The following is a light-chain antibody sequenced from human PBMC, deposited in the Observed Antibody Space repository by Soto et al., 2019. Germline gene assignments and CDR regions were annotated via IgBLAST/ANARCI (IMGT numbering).Light chain of an antibody. V-gene: IGLV2-14*03. CDR3: SSYTSSDTDV. J-gene: IGLJ1*01. Sequence: QSVPTQPASVSGSPGQSITISCTGSSSDIGFSNYVSWYQQYPGKAPKLIIFDVSERPSGVSSRFSGSKSGNTASLTISGLQAEDEADYYCSSYTSSDTDVFGTGTKVTVL. CDR2: DVS. CDR1: SSDIGFSNY.